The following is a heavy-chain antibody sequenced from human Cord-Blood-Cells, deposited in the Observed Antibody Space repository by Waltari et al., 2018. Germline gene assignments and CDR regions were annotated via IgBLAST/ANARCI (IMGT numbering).Heavy chain of an antibody. J-gene: IGHJ5*02. CDR2: HSPIFGKA. CDR3: ARGSDSGYDYWFDP. CDR1: GGTFSSYA. V-gene: IGHV1-69*06. D-gene: IGHD5-12*01. Sequence: QVQLVQSGAEVKKPGSSVKASCTASGGTFSSYAISWVRKAPGQGLEWMGGHSPIFGKAKDAQKFQGGVTMTGDKSTITAYMELSSLRSEDTAVYYCARGSDSGYDYWFDPWGQGTLVTVSS.